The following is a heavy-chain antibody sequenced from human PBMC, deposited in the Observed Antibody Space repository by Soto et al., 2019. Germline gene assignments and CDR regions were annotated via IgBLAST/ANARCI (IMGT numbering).Heavy chain of an antibody. CDR3: TGITWFRGMDV. CDR2: TYYKSKWNN. J-gene: IGHJ6*02. Sequence: SQTLSLTCVMSGDSVSSNSAGLNWIRQSPSRGLEWLGRTYYKSKWNNDYALSVKSRITINPDTSKNQFSLHLYSVTPEDTAVYYCTGITWFRGMDVWGQGTPVTVSS. CDR1: GDSVSSNSAG. D-gene: IGHD3-10*01. V-gene: IGHV6-1*01.